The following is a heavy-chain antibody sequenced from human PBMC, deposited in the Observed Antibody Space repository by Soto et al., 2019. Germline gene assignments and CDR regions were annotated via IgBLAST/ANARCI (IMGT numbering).Heavy chain of an antibody. CDR2: ISYDGSNK. V-gene: IGHV3-30*18. CDR1: GFTFSSYG. Sequence: GGSLRLSCAASGFTFSSYGMHWVRQAPGKVLEWVAVISYDGSNKYYADSVKGRFTISRDNSRNSVFLEMSSLRAEDTAMYYCVKDVEWSLDFWGQGALVTVSS. CDR3: VKDVEWSLDF. D-gene: IGHD3-3*01. J-gene: IGHJ4*02.